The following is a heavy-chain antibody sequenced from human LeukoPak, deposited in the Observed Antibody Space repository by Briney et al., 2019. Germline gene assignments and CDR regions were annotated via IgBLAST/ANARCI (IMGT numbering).Heavy chain of an antibody. Sequence: GASVKVSCKASGGTFSSYAISWVRQAPGQGLEWMGGIIPIFGTANYAQKFQGRVTITTDKSTSTAYMELSSLRSEDTAVYYCARDLGAARWSLVYWGRGPLVTVSS. V-gene: IGHV1-69*05. CDR3: ARDLGAARWSLVY. CDR1: GGTFSSYA. J-gene: IGHJ4*02. CDR2: IIPIFGTA. D-gene: IGHD6-6*01.